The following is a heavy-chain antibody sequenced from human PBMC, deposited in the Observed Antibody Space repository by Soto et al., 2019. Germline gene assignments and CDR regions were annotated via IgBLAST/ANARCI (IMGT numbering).Heavy chain of an antibody. CDR1: DGSISNFY. Sequence: PSETLSLTCTVSDGSISNFYWSWIRQPPGKGLEWIGYISSSGNTNYNPSLKSRVSISVDTSKNQFSLNLTSVTAADTAVYYCARAPMFLTRPYFDSWGQGTPVTVSS. V-gene: IGHV4-59*01. D-gene: IGHD3-10*02. CDR3: ARAPMFLTRPYFDS. CDR2: ISSSGNT. J-gene: IGHJ4*02.